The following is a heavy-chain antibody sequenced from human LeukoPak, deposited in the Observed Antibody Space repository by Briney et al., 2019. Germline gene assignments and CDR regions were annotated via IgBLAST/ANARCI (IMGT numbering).Heavy chain of an antibody. J-gene: IGHJ6*03. CDR2: IYTSGST. D-gene: IGHD7-27*01. CDR3: ARDLSNRGRDYYYYMDV. V-gene: IGHV4-4*07. CDR1: GGSFSGYY. Sequence: SETLSLTCAVYGGSFSGYYWSWSRQPAGKGLEWIGRIYTSGSTNYNPSLKSRLTMSVDTSKNQFSLKLSSVTAADTAVYYCARDLSNRGRDYYYYMDVWGKGTTVTVSS.